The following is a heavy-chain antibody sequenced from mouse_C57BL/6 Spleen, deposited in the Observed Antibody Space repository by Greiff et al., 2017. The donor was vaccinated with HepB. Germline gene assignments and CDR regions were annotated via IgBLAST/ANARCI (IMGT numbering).Heavy chain of an antibody. CDR2: IYPGDGDT. Sequence: VQLQESGAELVKPGASVKISCKASGYAFSSYWMNWVKQRPGKGLEWIGQIYPGDGDTNYNGKFKGKATLTADKSSSTAYMQLSSLTSEDSAVYFCARYYYDYDDAMDYWGQGTSVTVSS. CDR3: ARYYYDYDDAMDY. D-gene: IGHD2-4*01. V-gene: IGHV1-80*01. CDR1: GYAFSSYW. J-gene: IGHJ4*01.